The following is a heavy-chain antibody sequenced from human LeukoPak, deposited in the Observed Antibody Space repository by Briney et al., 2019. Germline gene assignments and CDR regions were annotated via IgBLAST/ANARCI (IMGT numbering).Heavy chain of an antibody. V-gene: IGHV3-21*01. CDR2: ISSSSSYI. CDR3: ARAHCSGGSCFDY. J-gene: IGHJ4*02. D-gene: IGHD2-15*01. CDR1: GFTFSSYS. Sequence: GGSLRLSCAASGFTFSSYSMNWVRQAPGKGLEWVSSISSSSSYIYYADSVKGRFTISRDNAKNSLYLQMNSLRAEDTAVYYCARAHCSGGSCFDYWGQGTLVTVSS.